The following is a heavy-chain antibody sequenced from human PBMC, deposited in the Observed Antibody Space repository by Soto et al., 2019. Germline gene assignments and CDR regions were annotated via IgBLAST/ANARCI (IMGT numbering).Heavy chain of an antibody. CDR2: ISGSGGST. V-gene: IGHV3-23*01. CDR1: GFTFSNYA. J-gene: IGHJ4*02. CDR3: AKDQGSSWYEIDY. D-gene: IGHD6-13*01. Sequence: PGGSLRLSCAASGFTFSNYAVTWVRQAPGKGQEWVSTISGSGGSTYYADYEKGRFTISRDNSKNTLYLQMNSLRAEDTAVYYCAKDQGSSWYEIDYWGQGP.